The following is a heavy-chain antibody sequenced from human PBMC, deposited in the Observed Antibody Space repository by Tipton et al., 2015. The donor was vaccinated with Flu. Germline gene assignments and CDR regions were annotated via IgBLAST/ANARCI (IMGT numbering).Heavy chain of an antibody. CDR2: IYYSGTT. V-gene: IGHV4-39*07. CDR3: ARDLWNDRRAYYYYGVDA. J-gene: IGHJ6*02. Sequence: TLSLTCTVSGDSISTTIYYWGWVRQPPGKGLEWIGSIYYSGTTYYNPSPKSRVTISVDSSKNEFSLTLASLTAADTAVYYCARDLWNDRRAYYYYGVDAWGQGTTVTVSS. CDR1: GDSISTTIYY. D-gene: IGHD1-1*01.